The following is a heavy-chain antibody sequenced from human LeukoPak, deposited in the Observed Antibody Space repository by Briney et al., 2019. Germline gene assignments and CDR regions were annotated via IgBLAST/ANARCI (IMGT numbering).Heavy chain of an antibody. V-gene: IGHV4-39*07. CDR3: ASGIPYYDSSGYRY. D-gene: IGHD3-22*01. CDR2: IYYSGST. CDR1: GGSISTSSYY. J-gene: IGHJ4*02. Sequence: SETLSLTCTVSGGSISTSSYYWGWIRQPPGKGLEWIGSIYYSGSTYYNPSLKSRVTISVDTSKNQFSLKLSSVTAADTAVYYCASGIPYYDSSGYRYWGQGTLVTVSS.